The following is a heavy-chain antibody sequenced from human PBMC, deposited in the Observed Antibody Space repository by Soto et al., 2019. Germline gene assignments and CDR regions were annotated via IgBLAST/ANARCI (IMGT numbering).Heavy chain of an antibody. Sequence: QLQLQESGPGLVKPSETLSLTCTVSGGSISSSSYYWGWIRQPPGKGLEWIGSIYYSGSTYYNPSLKSRVTISVDTSKNQFSLKLSSVTAADTAVYYCARHVGFILGVVVPPNWFDPWGQGTLVTVSS. D-gene: IGHD2-2*01. CDR1: GGSISSSSYY. J-gene: IGHJ5*02. V-gene: IGHV4-39*01. CDR2: IYYSGST. CDR3: ARHVGFILGVVVPPNWFDP.